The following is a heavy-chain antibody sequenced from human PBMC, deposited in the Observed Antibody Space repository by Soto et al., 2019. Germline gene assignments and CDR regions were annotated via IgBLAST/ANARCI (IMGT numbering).Heavy chain of an antibody. CDR1: GFTFSSYA. Sequence: GGSLRLSCAASGFTFSSYAMSWVRQAPGKGLEWVSAISGSGGSTYYADSVKGRLTISRDNSKNTLYLQMNSLRAEDTAVYYCAKDPLTNSRRNDFWSGYFHTPPTNYYYYGMDVWGQGTTVTVSS. CDR3: AKDPLTNSRRNDFWSGYFHTPPTNYYYYGMDV. J-gene: IGHJ6*02. D-gene: IGHD3-3*01. CDR2: ISGSGGST. V-gene: IGHV3-23*01.